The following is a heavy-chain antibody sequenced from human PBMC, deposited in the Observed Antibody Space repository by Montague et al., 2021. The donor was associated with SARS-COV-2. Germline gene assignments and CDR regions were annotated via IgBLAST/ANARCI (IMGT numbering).Heavy chain of an antibody. CDR2: IFYSGSA. J-gene: IGHJ4*02. D-gene: IGHD3-22*01. V-gene: IGHV4-30-4*08. CDR1: GGSISSDDYY. Sequence: TLSLTCTVSGGSISSDDYYWSWIPQPPGKGLEWNGYIFYSGSAYYSPYLESRSTISIDTSKNQFSLRLTSVTAADTAVYYCARVRDSSGHDYWGQGTLVTVSS. CDR3: ARVRDSSGHDY.